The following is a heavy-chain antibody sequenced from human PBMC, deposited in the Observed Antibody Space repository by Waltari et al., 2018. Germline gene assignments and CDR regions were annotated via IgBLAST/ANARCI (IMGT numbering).Heavy chain of an antibody. CDR2: INHSGST. CDR1: GGSFSGYY. Sequence: QVQLQESGPGLVKPSETLSLTCAVYGGSFSGYYWSWIRQPPGKGLEWIGEINHSGSTNYNPSLKSRVTISVDTSKNQFSLKLSSVTAADTAVYYCARSGGIYCSGGSCYPFEYWGQGTLVTVSS. V-gene: IGHV4-34*10. CDR3: ARSGGIYCSGGSCYPFEY. D-gene: IGHD2-15*01. J-gene: IGHJ4*02.